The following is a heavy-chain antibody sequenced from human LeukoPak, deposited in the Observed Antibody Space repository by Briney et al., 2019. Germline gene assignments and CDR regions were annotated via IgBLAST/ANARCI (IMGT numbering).Heavy chain of an antibody. Sequence: GGSLRLSCAACGFTFSSYNINWVRQTPGKGLEWVSYITSSSSTIYYADSVKGRFTISRDNAKNSLYLQMNSLRAEDTAVYYCARDPSGSYFSGIELYYFDYWGQGTLVTVSS. V-gene: IGHV3-48*01. CDR1: GFTFSSYN. CDR2: ITSSSSTI. D-gene: IGHD1-26*01. CDR3: ARDPSGSYFSGIELYYFDY. J-gene: IGHJ4*02.